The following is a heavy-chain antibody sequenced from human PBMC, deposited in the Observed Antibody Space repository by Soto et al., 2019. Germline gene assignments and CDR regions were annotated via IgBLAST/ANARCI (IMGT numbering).Heavy chain of an antibody. D-gene: IGHD3-3*01. CDR1: RFTFSTYS. V-gene: IGHV3-21*01. CDR2: ITSSRSYV. CDR3: ASGTLRFFDFGMDV. J-gene: IGHJ6*02. Sequence: LRLSCAASRFTFSTYSMTWVRQAPGKGLEWVASITSSRSYVYYADSVKGRFIISRDNAKNSVSLQMNSLRAEDTAVYYCASGTLRFFDFGMDVWGQGTTVTVSS.